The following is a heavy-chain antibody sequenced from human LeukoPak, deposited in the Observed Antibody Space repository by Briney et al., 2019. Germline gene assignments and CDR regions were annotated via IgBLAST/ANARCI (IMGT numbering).Heavy chain of an antibody. V-gene: IGHV3-64D*09. CDR2: ISDSGGST. CDR3: VRGYSFGPYGMDV. CDR1: GFPFSSYA. J-gene: IGHJ6*02. D-gene: IGHD2-15*01. Sequence: PGGSLRLSCSASGFPFSSYAMHWVRQAQGKGLEYVSAISDSGGSTYYADSVKGRCIISRDNSKNTLYLQMSSLRAEGTAVYFCVRGYSFGPYGMDVWGQGTTVTVSS.